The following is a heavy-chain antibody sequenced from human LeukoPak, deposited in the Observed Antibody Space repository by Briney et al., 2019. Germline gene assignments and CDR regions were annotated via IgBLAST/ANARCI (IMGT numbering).Heavy chain of an antibody. V-gene: IGHV3-53*01. Sequence: GGSLRLSCAASGFTFSTYAMHWVRQAPGKGLEWVSIIYSGGSTFYADSVKGRFTISRDNSKNTLYLQMNSLRAEDTAVYYCARGGSYLSAFDIWGQGTMVTVSS. CDR2: IYSGGST. D-gene: IGHD1-26*01. J-gene: IGHJ3*02. CDR3: ARGGSYLSAFDI. CDR1: GFTFSTYA.